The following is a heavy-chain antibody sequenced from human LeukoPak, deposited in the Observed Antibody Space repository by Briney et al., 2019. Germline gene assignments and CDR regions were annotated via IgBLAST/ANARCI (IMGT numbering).Heavy chain of an antibody. CDR2: IYYSGST. J-gene: IGHJ3*02. Sequence: PSETLSLTCTVSGGSISSYYWSWIRQPPGKGLEWIGYIYYSGSTNYNPSLKSRVTISVDTSKNQFSLKLSSVTAADTAVYYCARVPYYYDSSGYYYFDAFDIWGQGTMVTVSS. CDR1: GGSISSYY. D-gene: IGHD3-22*01. CDR3: ARVPYYYDSSGYYYFDAFDI. V-gene: IGHV4-59*01.